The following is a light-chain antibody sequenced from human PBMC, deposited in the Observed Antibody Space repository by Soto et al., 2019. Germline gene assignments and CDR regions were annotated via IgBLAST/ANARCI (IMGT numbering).Light chain of an antibody. J-gene: IGKJ1*01. CDR1: QSISSY. Sequence: DIQMTQSPSSLSASVGDRVTITCRASQSISSYLNWYQQKPGKAPKLLIYAASSLQSGVPARFSGSGSGTDFTLTISSLQPEDFATYYCQTSYSTPWTFGQGTKVEIQ. CDR2: AAS. V-gene: IGKV1-39*01. CDR3: QTSYSTPWT.